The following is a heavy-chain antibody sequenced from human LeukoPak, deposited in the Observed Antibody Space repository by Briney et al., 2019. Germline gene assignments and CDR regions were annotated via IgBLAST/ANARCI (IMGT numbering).Heavy chain of an antibody. J-gene: IGHJ4*02. CDR1: GYTFTGYY. CDR2: INPNSGGT. V-gene: IGHV1-2*04. D-gene: IGHD3-22*01. CDR3: ARGVTGYYDSSGYQAFDY. Sequence: ASVKVSCKASGYTFTGYYMHWVRQAPGQGLEWMGWINPNSGGTNYAQKFQGWVTMTRDTSISTAYVELSRLRSDDTAVYYCARGVTGYYDSSGYQAFDYWGQGTLVTVSS.